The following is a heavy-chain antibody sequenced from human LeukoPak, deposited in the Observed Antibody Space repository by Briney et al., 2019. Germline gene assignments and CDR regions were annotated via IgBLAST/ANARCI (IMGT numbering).Heavy chain of an antibody. V-gene: IGHV1-58*01. J-gene: IGHJ3*01. CDR3: AAEAAYYYDSRDAFDV. D-gene: IGHD3-22*01. CDR1: GFTFTSSA. CDR2: IVFGSGNT. Sequence: GASVKVSCKASGFTFTSSAVQWVRQARGHRLEWIGWIVFGSGNTNYAQKFQERVTITRDMSTSLVYMELSSLRSEDTAVYYCAAEAAYYYDSRDAFDVWGQGTMVTVSS.